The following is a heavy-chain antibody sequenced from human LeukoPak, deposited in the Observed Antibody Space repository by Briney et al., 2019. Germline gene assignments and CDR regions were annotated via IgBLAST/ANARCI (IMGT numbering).Heavy chain of an antibody. D-gene: IGHD3-3*01. CDR1: GFTFSSYA. CDR2: ISGSGGST. J-gene: IGHJ4*02. CDR3: AKTPVRRFPLYFDY. Sequence: GGSLRLSCAASGFTFSSYAMSWVRQAPGRGLEWVSGISGSGGSTDYADSLKGRFTISRDNSKNTLYLQMNSLRAEDTAVYYCAKTPVRRFPLYFDYWGQGTLVTVSS. V-gene: IGHV3-23*01.